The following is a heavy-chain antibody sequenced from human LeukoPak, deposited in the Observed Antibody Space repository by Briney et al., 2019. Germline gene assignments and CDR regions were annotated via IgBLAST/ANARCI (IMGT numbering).Heavy chain of an antibody. CDR1: GLTFRTYW. CDR2: IESDGSST. J-gene: IGHJ4*02. Sequence: GGSLRLSCAASGLTFRTYWMNWVCQAPGKGLVWVSRIESDGSSTSYADSVKGRFTTSRDNAANTLYLQMNSLRAEDTAVYCCARGSWSAAGTSIDYWGQGTLVTVSS. D-gene: IGHD6-13*01. V-gene: IGHV3-74*01. CDR3: ARGSWSAAGTSIDY.